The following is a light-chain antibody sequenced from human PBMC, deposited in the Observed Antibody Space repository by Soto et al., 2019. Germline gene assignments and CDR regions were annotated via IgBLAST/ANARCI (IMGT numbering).Light chain of an antibody. CDR1: RSNIASNP. Sequence: QSALTQPPSASGTPGQRVTISCSGGRSNIASNPVNWYQQFPGRAPKLLIDSNNQRPSGVPDRFSGSRSGSSASLAISGLQSEDEADYYCAAWDDSLYGRVFGTGTKLTVL. V-gene: IGLV1-44*01. J-gene: IGLJ1*01. CDR2: SNN. CDR3: AAWDDSLYGRV.